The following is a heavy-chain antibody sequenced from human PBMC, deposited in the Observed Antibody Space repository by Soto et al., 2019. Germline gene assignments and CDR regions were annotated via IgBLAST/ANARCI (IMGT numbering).Heavy chain of an antibody. D-gene: IGHD2-15*01. CDR1: GFTFSSYS. V-gene: IGHV3-21*01. CDR3: AREEGHCSGGSCYPDAFDI. J-gene: IGHJ3*02. CDR2: ISSSSSYI. Sequence: GGSLRLSCAASGFTFSSYSMNWVRQAPGKGLEWVSSISSSSSYIYYADSVKGRFTISRDNAKNSLYLQMNSLRAEDTAVYYCAREEGHCSGGSCYPDAFDIWGQGTMVTVSS.